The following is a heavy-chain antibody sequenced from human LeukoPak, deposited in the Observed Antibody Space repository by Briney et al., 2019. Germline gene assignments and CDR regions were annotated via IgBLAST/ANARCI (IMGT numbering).Heavy chain of an antibody. D-gene: IGHD6-13*01. CDR1: GGTFSSYA. CDR3: AGQDTPTADYSSSWYDY. J-gene: IGHJ4*02. CDR2: IIPIFGTA. Sequence: SVKVSCKASGGTFSSYAISWVRQAPGQGLEWMGGIIPIFGTANYAQKFQGRVTITADESTSTAYMELSSLRSEDTAVYYCAGQDTPTADYSSSWYDYWGQGTLVTVSS. V-gene: IGHV1-69*13.